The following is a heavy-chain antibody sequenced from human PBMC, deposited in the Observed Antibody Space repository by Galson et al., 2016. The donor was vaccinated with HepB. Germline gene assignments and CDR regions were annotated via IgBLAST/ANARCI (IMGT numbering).Heavy chain of an antibody. CDR1: GGSMGGH. J-gene: IGHJ5*02. V-gene: IGHV4-59*01. Sequence: TVSGGSMGGHWTWIRQPPGKGLEWIGYIHDSGNTAYNPSLESRVIISIDTSKSQFSLKMSAVTAADTALYYCARDPGWHHRWFGPWGQGALVTVSS. CDR3: ARDPGWHHRWFGP. CDR2: IHDSGNT.